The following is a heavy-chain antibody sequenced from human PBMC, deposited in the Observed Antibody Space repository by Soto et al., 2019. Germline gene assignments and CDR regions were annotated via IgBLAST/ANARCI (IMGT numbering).Heavy chain of an antibody. V-gene: IGHV1-69*09. CDR2: INPLSGIP. Sequence: QVQLVQSGAEVKKPESSVKVSCKTSGGTFVRHVISWVRQAPGQGPEWMGKINPLSGIPNYAQKFQDRVTFTADTDSSTAYMERSSLISSNTAVYLCATPACAATWCSPSLKLDHGGQGTLVTVSS. J-gene: IGHJ4*02. CDR1: GGTFVRHV. D-gene: IGHD2-2*01. CDR3: ATPACAATWCSPSLKLDH.